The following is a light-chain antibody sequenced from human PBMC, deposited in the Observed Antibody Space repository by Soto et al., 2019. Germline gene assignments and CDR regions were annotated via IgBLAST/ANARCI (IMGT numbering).Light chain of an antibody. CDR2: TAS. V-gene: IGKV1-39*01. J-gene: IGKJ1*01. Sequence: DIQMTQSPSSLSASLGDRVTITCRASQSISTFLNWYQQKPGEAPKILIYTASSLQSGVPSRFRGSGSGTDFTLTISSLQPEDVATYHGQQTDSTPWTFGQGTKVEIK. CDR1: QSISTF. CDR3: QQTDSTPWT.